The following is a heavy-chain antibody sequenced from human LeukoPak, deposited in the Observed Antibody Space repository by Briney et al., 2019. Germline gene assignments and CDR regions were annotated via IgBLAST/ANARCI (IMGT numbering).Heavy chain of an antibody. CDR2: IYYSGST. D-gene: IGHD6-13*01. CDR3: ARLGLEQQLGPYNWFDP. Sequence: TPSETLSLTCTVSGGSISSSSYYWGWIRQPPGKGLEWIGSIYYSGSTYYNPSLKGRVTISVDTSKNQFSLKLSSVTAADTAVYYCARLGLEQQLGPYNWFDPWGQGTLVTVSS. CDR1: GGSISSSSYY. V-gene: IGHV4-39*01. J-gene: IGHJ5*02.